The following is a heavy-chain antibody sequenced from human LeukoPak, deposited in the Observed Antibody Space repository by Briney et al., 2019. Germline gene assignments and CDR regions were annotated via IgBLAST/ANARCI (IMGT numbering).Heavy chain of an antibody. Sequence: GGSLRPSCAASGFTFSSYGMHWVRQAPGKGLEWVAFIRYDGSNKYYADSVKGRFTISRDNSKNTLYLQMNSLRAEDTAVYYCAREYSSGWFSPYYYFDYWGQGTLVTVSS. V-gene: IGHV3-30*02. CDR3: AREYSSGWFSPYYYFDY. CDR2: IRYDGSNK. D-gene: IGHD6-19*01. J-gene: IGHJ4*02. CDR1: GFTFSSYG.